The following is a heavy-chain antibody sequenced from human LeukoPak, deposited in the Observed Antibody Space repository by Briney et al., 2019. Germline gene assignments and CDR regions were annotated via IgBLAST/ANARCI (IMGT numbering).Heavy chain of an antibody. CDR1: GFTFSSYW. Sequence: GGSLRLSCAAPGFTFSSYWMSWVRQAPGKGLEWVANIKQDGSEKYYVDSVKGRFTISRDNAKNSLYLQMNSLRAEDTAVYYCTRSYSSGWYSDYWGQGTLVTVSS. CDR3: TRSYSSGWYSDY. V-gene: IGHV3-7*01. J-gene: IGHJ4*02. CDR2: IKQDGSEK. D-gene: IGHD6-19*01.